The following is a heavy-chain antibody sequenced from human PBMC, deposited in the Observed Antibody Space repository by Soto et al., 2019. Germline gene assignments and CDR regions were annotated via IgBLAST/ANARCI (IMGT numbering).Heavy chain of an antibody. CDR1: GGSISSGGYS. D-gene: IGHD5-18*01. V-gene: IGHV4-30-2*01. CDR2: MYHSGST. CDR3: ARDRGYTYGFDF. Sequence: SETLSLTCAVSGGSISSGGYSWSWIRQPPGKGLEWIGYMYHSGSTYYNPSLKSRVTISVDRSKNQFSLKLSSVTAADTAVYYCARDRGYTYGFDFWGQGALVTVSS. J-gene: IGHJ4*02.